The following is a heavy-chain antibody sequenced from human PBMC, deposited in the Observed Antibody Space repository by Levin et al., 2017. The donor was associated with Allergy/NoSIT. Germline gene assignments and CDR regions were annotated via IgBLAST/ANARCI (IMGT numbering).Heavy chain of an antibody. CDR1: GFTFSSYS. J-gene: IGHJ5*02. CDR3: ARDFVVESWFDP. CDR2: ISSSSSYI. D-gene: IGHD2-15*01. Sequence: GGSLRLSCAASGFTFSSYSMNWVRQAPGKGLEWVSSISSSSSYIYYADSVKGRFTISRDNAKNSLYLQMNSLRAEDTAVYYCARDFVVESWFDPWGQGTLVTVSS. V-gene: IGHV3-21*01.